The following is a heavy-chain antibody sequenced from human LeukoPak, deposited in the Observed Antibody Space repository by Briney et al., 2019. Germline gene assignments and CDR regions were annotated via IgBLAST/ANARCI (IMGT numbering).Heavy chain of an antibody. D-gene: IGHD6-13*01. J-gene: IGHJ6*03. Sequence: SETLSLTCTVSGGSISTYYWSWIRQPPGKGLEWIGYIYYSGSTNYNPSLKSRVTISVDTSKNQFSLKLSSVTAADTAVYYCARAVSWTDYYYYMDVWGKGTTVTVSS. CDR3: ARAVSWTDYYYYMDV. CDR1: GGSISTYY. CDR2: IYYSGST. V-gene: IGHV4-59*01.